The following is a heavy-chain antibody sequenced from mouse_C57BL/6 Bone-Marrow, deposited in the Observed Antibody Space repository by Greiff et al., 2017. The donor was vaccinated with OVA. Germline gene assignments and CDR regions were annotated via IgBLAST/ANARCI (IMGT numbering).Heavy chain of an antibody. CDR2: IYPGSGNT. D-gene: IGHD2-3*01. V-gene: IGHV1-76*01. J-gene: IGHJ1*03. CDR1: GYTFTDYY. CDR3: ARRRIDGYYGWYFDV. Sequence: VKLVESGAELVRPGASVKLSCKASGYTFTDYYINWVKQRPGQGLEWIARIYPGSGNTYYNEKFKGKATLTAEKSSSTAYMQLSSLTSEDSAVYFCARRRIDGYYGWYFDVWGTGTTVTVSS.